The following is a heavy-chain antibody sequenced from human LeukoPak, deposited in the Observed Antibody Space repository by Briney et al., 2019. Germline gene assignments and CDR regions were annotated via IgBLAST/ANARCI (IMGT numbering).Heavy chain of an antibody. D-gene: IGHD3-3*01. CDR3: AKDAKRNYDFWDRFDY. CDR2: ISGSGGST. Sequence: GGSLRLSCAASGFTFSSYAMSGVRQAPGKGLEWVSAISGSGGSTYYAASVKGRFTISRDNSKNTLYLQMNSLRAEATALYYCAKDAKRNYDFWDRFDYWGQGTLVTVSS. CDR1: GFTFSSYA. J-gene: IGHJ4*02. V-gene: IGHV3-23*01.